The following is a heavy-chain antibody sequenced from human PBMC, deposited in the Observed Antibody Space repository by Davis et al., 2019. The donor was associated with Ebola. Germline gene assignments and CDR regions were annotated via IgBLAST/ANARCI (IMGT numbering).Heavy chain of an antibody. J-gene: IGHJ3*02. V-gene: IGHV1-18*01. CDR1: GYTFTSYG. D-gene: IGHD4-17*01. Sequence: AASAKVSCKASGYTFTSYGISWVRQAPGQGLEWMGWISAYNGNTNYAQKLQGRVTMTTDTSTSTAYMELRSLRSDDTAVYYCARDHPRLRRGDAFAIWGQGTMVTVSS. CDR2: ISAYNGNT. CDR3: ARDHPRLRRGDAFAI.